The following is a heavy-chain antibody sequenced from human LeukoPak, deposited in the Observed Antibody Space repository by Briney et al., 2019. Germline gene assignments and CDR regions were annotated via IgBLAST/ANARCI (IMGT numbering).Heavy chain of an antibody. CDR2: IVVASGNT. J-gene: IGHJ4*02. CDR1: GFTYTSSA. CDR3: AAAPIEMQQRGFDY. V-gene: IGHV1-58*02. D-gene: IGHD5-24*01. Sequence: ASVQVSCKASGFTYTSSAMQWVRQPRGQRLEGIGWIVVASGNTKYAQKFQERVTITRDMSTSTAYMELSSLSPEDTAVYYCAAAPIEMQQRGFDYWGQGTLVTVSS.